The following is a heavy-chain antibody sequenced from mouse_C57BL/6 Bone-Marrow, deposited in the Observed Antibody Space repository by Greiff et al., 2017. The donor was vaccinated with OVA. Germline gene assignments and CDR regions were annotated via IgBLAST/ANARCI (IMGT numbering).Heavy chain of an antibody. J-gene: IGHJ2*01. CDR1: GYTFTSYW. D-gene: IGHD2-4*01. CDR2: IDPSDSET. V-gene: IGHV1-52*01. CDR3: ARYDYDGDFDY. Sequence: VQLQQSGAELVRPGSSVKLSCKASGYTFTSYWMHWVKQRPIQGLEWIGNIDPSDSETHYNQKFKDKATLTVDKSSSTAYMQLSSLTSEDSAVYYCARYDYDGDFDYWGQGTTLTVSS.